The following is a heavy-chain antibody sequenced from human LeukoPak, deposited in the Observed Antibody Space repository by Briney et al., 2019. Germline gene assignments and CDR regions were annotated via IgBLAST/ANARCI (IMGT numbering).Heavy chain of an antibody. V-gene: IGHV1-2*02. CDR1: GYTFTGYY. Sequence: APVKVSCKASGYTFTGYYIHWVRQAPGQGLEWMGWINPNSAGTNYAQKFQGRVTMTRDTSISTAYMELSSLRSDDTAVYYCARDATARDYSNSDYWGQGTLVTVSS. J-gene: IGHJ4*02. CDR3: ARDATARDYSNSDY. D-gene: IGHD4-11*01. CDR2: INPNSAGT.